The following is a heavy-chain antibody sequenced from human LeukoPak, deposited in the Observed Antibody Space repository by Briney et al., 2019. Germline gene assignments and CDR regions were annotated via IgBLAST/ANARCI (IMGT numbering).Heavy chain of an antibody. CDR3: AKEWGGSYYVSPGDY. CDR1: GFTFSSYG. Sequence: PGGSLRLSCAASGFTFSSYGMHWVRQAPGKGLEWVAFIRYDGSNKYYADSVKGRFTISRDNSKNTLYLQVNSLRAEDTAVYYCAKEWGGSYYVSPGDYWGQGTLVTVSS. V-gene: IGHV3-30*02. D-gene: IGHD1-26*01. CDR2: IRYDGSNK. J-gene: IGHJ4*02.